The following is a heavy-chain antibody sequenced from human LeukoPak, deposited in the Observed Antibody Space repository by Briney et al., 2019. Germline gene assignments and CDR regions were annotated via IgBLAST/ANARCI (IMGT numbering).Heavy chain of an antibody. Sequence: GRSLRLSCAASGFTFSSYGMHWVRQAPGKGLEWVAVISYDGSNKYYADSVKGRFTISGDNSKNTLYLQMNSLRAEDTAVYYCAKMGLYYGSGSYYNKGSFDYWGQGTLVTVSS. CDR2: ISYDGSNK. CDR1: GFTFSSYG. J-gene: IGHJ4*02. D-gene: IGHD3-10*01. V-gene: IGHV3-30*18. CDR3: AKMGLYYGSGSYYNKGSFDY.